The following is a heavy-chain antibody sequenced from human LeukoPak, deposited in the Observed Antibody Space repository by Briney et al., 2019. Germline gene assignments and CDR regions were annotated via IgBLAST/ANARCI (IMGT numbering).Heavy chain of an antibody. V-gene: IGHV4-28*01. CDR2: IYYSGST. D-gene: IGHD6-6*01. Sequence: PSETLSLTCAVSGYSISGSNWWGWIRQPPGKGLEWIGYIYYSGSTYYSPSLKGRVTMSIDTSKNQFSLKLSSVTAVDTAVYYCASVSARPDYYFDSWGQGTLVTVSS. CDR1: GYSISGSNW. J-gene: IGHJ4*02. CDR3: ASVSARPDYYFDS.